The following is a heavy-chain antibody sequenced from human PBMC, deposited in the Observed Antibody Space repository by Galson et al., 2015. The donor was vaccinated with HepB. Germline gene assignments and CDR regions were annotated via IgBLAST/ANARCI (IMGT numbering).Heavy chain of an antibody. CDR2: MNPNSGNT. V-gene: IGHV1-8*01. CDR3: ARGTSIAARPSFYYYYYYMDV. Sequence: SVKVSCKASGSTFTSYDINWVRQATGQGLEWMGWMNPNSGNTGYAQKFQGRVTMTRNTSISTAYMELSSLRSEDTAVYYCARGTSIAARPSFYYYYYYMDVWGKGTTVTVSS. D-gene: IGHD6-6*01. J-gene: IGHJ6*03. CDR1: GSTFTSYD.